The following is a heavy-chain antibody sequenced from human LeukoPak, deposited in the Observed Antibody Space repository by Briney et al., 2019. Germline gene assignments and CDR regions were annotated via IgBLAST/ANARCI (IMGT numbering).Heavy chain of an antibody. Sequence: SSETLSLTCAVFGGSFSGYYWSWIRQSPGKGLEWIGEINHSGSTNYNPSLKSRVTISVDTSKNQFSLKLSSVTAADTAVYYCARGGLELPDYWGQGTLVTVSS. D-gene: IGHD1-26*01. J-gene: IGHJ4*02. V-gene: IGHV4-34*01. CDR2: INHSGST. CDR3: ARGGLELPDY. CDR1: GGSFSGYY.